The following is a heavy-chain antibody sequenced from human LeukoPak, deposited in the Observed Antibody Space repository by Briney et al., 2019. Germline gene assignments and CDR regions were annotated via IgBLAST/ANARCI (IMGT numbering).Heavy chain of an antibody. J-gene: IGHJ4*02. CDR2: IWSDGTEK. D-gene: IGHD4-11*01. CDR1: GFTYSHYG. V-gene: IGHV3-33*06. CDR3: AKDAQRGFDYSNSLEY. Sequence: GGSLRLSCTASGFTYSHYGMHWVRQAPGKGLEWVAVIWSDGTEKYYADAVKGRFTISRDNSRNTLYLQMNSLRGEDTAVYYCAKDAQRGFDYSNSLEYWGQGTLVTVSS.